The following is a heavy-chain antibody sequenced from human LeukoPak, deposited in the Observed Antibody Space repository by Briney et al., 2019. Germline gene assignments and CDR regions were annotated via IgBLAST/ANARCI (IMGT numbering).Heavy chain of an antibody. CDR3: ASSSTVTTYRPTFDY. J-gene: IGHJ4*02. Sequence: SVKVSCKASGGTFSSYAISWVRQAPEQGLEWMGGIIPIFGTANYAQKFQGRVTITADESTSTAYMELSSLRSEDTAVYYCASSSTVTTYRPTFDYWGQGTLVTVSS. CDR1: GGTFSSYA. CDR2: IIPIFGTA. D-gene: IGHD4-17*01. V-gene: IGHV1-69*13.